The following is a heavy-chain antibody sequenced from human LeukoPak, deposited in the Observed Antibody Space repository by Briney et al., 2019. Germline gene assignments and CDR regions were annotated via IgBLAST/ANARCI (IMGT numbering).Heavy chain of an antibody. CDR3: ARRVVITADAFDI. CDR1: GGSISRYY. J-gene: IGHJ3*02. CDR2: IYYSGST. V-gene: IGHV4-59*01. Sequence: PSETLSLTCTVSGGSISRYYWSWIRQPPGKGLEWIGYIYYSGSTNYNPSLKSRVTISVDTSKNQFSLKLSSVTAADTAVYYCARRVVITADAFDIWGQGTMVTVSS. D-gene: IGHD3-22*01.